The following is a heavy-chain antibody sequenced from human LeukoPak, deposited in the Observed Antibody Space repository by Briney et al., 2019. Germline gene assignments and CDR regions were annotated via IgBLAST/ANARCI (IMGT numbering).Heavy chain of an antibody. J-gene: IGHJ6*04. CDR3: ASAPRGLRYFVFSGMDV. V-gene: IGHV4-34*01. Sequence: SETLSLTCAVYGGSFSGYYWSWIRQPPGKGLEWIGEINHSGSTNYNPSLKSRVTISVDTSKNQFSLKLSSVTAADTAVYYCASAPRGLRYFVFSGMDVWGKGTTVTVSS. CDR2: INHSGST. CDR1: GGSFSGYY. D-gene: IGHD3-9*01.